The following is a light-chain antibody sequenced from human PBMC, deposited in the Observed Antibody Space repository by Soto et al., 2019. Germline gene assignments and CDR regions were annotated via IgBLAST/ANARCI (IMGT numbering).Light chain of an antibody. V-gene: IGKV1-12*01. CDR2: AAS. J-gene: IGKJ4*01. Sequence: DIQMTQSPSAVSASVGDRVTITCRASQGIISWLAWYQQKPGKAPKLLIYAASSLQSGVPSRSSGSGSGTEFTITISSLQPEDFATYYCQQANSFPPRLTFGGGTKVEIK. CDR1: QGIISW. CDR3: QQANSFPPRLT.